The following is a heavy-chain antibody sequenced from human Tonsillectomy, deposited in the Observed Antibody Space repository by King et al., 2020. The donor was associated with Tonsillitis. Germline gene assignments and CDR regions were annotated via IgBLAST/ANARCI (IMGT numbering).Heavy chain of an antibody. J-gene: IGHJ2*01. CDR2: IRSNAHSYAT. V-gene: IGHV3-73*01. CDR3: TRLLGNPYWYLVL. Sequence: LVESGGGLVQPGGSLKLSCAASKLTFSGSDMHWVRQASGQGLEWVGCIRSNAHSYATGYGVSVSDRFTISRDDSHNTAYLQMISLKTEGTAVYYCTRLLGNPYWYLVLWGRGTLVTVSS. D-gene: IGHD7-27*01. CDR1: KLTFSGSD.